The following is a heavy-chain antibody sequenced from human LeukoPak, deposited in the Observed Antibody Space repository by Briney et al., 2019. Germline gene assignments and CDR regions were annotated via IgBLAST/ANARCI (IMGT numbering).Heavy chain of an antibody. J-gene: IGHJ4*02. CDR2: IYTSGST. V-gene: IGHV4-61*02. D-gene: IGHD1-26*01. CDR1: GGSISSGSYY. Sequence: SQTLSLTCTVSGGSISSGSYYWSWIRQPAGKGLEWIGRIYTSGSTNYNPSLKSRVTISVDTSKNQFSLKLSSVTAADTAVYYCARGGSGSYLGYLDYWGQGTLVTVSS. CDR3: ARGGSGSYLGYLDY.